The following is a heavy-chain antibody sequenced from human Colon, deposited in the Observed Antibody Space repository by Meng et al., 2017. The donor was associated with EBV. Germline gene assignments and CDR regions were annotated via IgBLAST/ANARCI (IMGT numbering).Heavy chain of an antibody. CDR1: GGSMSSGDYF. D-gene: IGHD1-14*01. CDR2: IYYSGNT. CDR3: ARAEYYNWFDP. Sequence: QVQVQESGPGLVKPSPTLSLTCTVSGGSMSSGDYFWNWIRQPPGKGLEWIGYIYYSGNTYYNPSLKSRVTISIDTSKNQFSLKLSSVTAADTAVYYCARAEYYNWFDPWGQGTMVTVS. V-gene: IGHV4-30-4*01. J-gene: IGHJ5*02.